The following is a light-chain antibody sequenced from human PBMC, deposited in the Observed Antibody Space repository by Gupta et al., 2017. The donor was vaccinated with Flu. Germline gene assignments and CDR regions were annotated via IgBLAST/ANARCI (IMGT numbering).Light chain of an antibody. Sequence: MASQSLRQSSGDNHLNWYLHKPGQSPQLLIYWGFNLAAGASSRFSGSVSGTEYTLKISRVEADDVGIYDCMQALQIPYTFGQGTKLE. CDR3: MQALQIPYT. J-gene: IGKJ2*01. V-gene: IGKV2-28*01. CDR1: QSLRQSSGDNH. CDR2: WGF.